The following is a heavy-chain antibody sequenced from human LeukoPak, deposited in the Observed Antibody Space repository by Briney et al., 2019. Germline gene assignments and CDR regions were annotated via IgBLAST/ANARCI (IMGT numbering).Heavy chain of an antibody. CDR3: ARERDGRFFDY. Sequence: TGGSLRLSCEVSGLIFRSYWMSWVRQAPGKGLEWVANINQDGSEKYFVDSVRGRFTISRDNAKNSLHLQMNTLRAEDTAVYYCARERDGRFFDYWGQATLVTVSS. V-gene: IGHV3-7*01. J-gene: IGHJ4*02. D-gene: IGHD5-24*01. CDR2: INQDGSEK. CDR1: GLIFRSYW.